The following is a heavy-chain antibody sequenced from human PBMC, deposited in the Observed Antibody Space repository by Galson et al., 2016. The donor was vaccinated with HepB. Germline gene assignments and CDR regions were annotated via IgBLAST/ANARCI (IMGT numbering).Heavy chain of an antibody. D-gene: IGHD3-10*01. Sequence: SLRLSCAASGFTFSDYYMTWIRQAPGKGLEWVSYMSTSGSIRYYADSVKGRFTISRENAKNSLYLQMTSLRAEDTAIYYCERDLGGDYYFDYWGQGTPVTGSA. CDR2: MSTSGSIR. CDR1: GFTFSDYY. CDR3: ERDLGGDYYFDY. J-gene: IGHJ4*02. V-gene: IGHV3-11*01.